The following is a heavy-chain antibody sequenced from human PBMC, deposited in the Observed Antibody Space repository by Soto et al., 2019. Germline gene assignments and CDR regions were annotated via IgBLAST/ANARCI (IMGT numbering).Heavy chain of an antibody. CDR3: ARDEAYYYDSSGYYPGFDP. Sequence: LRLSCAASGFTFSGSAMHWVRQASGKGLEWVGRIRSRANGYATAYVASVKGRFTISRDDSKNTLYLQMNSLRAEDTAVYYCARDEAYYYDSSGYYPGFDPWGQGTLVTVSS. CDR2: IRSRANGYAT. D-gene: IGHD3-22*01. V-gene: IGHV3-73*01. CDR1: GFTFSGSA. J-gene: IGHJ5*02.